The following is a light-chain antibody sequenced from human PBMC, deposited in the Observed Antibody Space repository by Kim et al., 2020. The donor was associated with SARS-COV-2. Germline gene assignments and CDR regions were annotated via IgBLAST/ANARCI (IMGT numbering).Light chain of an antibody. CDR3: QQYGSSTPDT. CDR2: GAS. Sequence: LGERATLYCRASQSVSSSYLAWYQQKPGQATRLLIYGASSRATGIPDRFSGSGSGTDFTLTISRLEPEDFAVYYCQQYGSSTPDTFGQGTKLEI. CDR1: QSVSSSY. J-gene: IGKJ2*01. V-gene: IGKV3-20*01.